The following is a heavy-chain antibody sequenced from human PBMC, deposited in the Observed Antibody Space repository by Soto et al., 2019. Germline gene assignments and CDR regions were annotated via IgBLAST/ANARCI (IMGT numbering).Heavy chain of an antibody. Sequence: ESSVKVSCTASGYTFTSYAMHWVRQAPGQRLEWMGWINAGNGNTKYSQKFQGRVTITRDTSASTAYMELSSLRSEDTAVYYCARDRCSSTSCYAPYNWLDPWGQGTLVTVSS. CDR3: ARDRCSSTSCYAPYNWLDP. CDR1: GYTFTSYA. D-gene: IGHD2-2*01. V-gene: IGHV1-3*01. J-gene: IGHJ5*02. CDR2: INAGNGNT.